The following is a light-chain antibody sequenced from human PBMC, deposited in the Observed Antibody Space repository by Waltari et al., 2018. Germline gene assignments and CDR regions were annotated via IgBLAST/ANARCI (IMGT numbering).Light chain of an antibody. CDR3: QSSDSSLRGSM. Sequence: QSVLTQPPSVSGAPGQRVSISCTGSSTNIGAGYDVHWYQQVPGSAPKLLIFNKNNRPSGVPDGFSSSKSCTSASLAITGLQAEDEADYYCQSSDSSLRGSMFGGGTRLTVL. CDR1: STNIGAGYD. CDR2: NKN. J-gene: IGLJ3*02. V-gene: IGLV1-40*01.